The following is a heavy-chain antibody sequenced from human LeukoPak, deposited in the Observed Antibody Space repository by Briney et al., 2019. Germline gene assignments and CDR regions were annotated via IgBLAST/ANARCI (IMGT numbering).Heavy chain of an antibody. CDR1: GFSFSSYE. V-gene: IGHV4-59*01. CDR2: ILYSGTT. D-gene: IGHD1-1*01. CDR3: ARVGDWNDLVY. Sequence: LRLSCAGSGFSFSSYEMNWVRQAPGKGLEWVGYILYSGTTTNYNPSLKSRVTIPVDTSKNQFSLKLSSVTAADTAVYYCARVGDWNDLVYWGQGTLVTVSS. J-gene: IGHJ4*02.